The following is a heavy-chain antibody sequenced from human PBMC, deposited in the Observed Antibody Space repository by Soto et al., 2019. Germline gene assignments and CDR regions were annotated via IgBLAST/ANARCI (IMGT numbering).Heavy chain of an antibody. CDR1: GYTFTGYY. CDR3: ARDARLSSYYYYGMDV. CDR2: INPNSGGT. J-gene: IGHJ6*02. Sequence: ASVKVSCKASGYTFTGYYMHWVLQAPGQGLEWMGWINPNSGGTNYAQKFQGWVTMTRDTSISTAYMELSRLRSDDTAVYYCARDARLSSYYYYGMDVWGQGTTVTVSS. V-gene: IGHV1-2*04. D-gene: IGHD3-16*02.